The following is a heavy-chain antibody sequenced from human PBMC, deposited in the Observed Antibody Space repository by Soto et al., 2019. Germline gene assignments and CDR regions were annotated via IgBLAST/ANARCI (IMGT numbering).Heavy chain of an antibody. CDR1: GFSFSNHW. V-gene: IGHV3-7*04. D-gene: IGHD2-15*01. J-gene: IGHJ4*02. Sequence: EVQLVESGGGLVQPGGSLRLSCAASGFSFSNHWMNWVRQVPGKGLEWVAIIKEDGSEEHYVDSVKGRFTISRDNAKISLYLQMNSLRVEDTAVYYCARGSCFLIDSWGQGTLVTVSS. CDR2: IKEDGSEE. CDR3: ARGSCFLIDS.